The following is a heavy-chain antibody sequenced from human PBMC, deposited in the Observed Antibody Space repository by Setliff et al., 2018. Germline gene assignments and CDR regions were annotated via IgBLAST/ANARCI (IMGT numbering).Heavy chain of an antibody. D-gene: IGHD3-22*01. Sequence: ASVKVSCKVSGYTLTELSMHWVRQAPGKGLEWMGGFGPEDGETIYAQKFQGRVTMTEDTSTDTAYMELSSLRSEDTAVYYCATASGSSGYLAPYAFDIWGQGTMVTVSS. CDR3: ATASGSSGYLAPYAFDI. V-gene: IGHV1-24*01. CDR1: GYTLTELS. CDR2: FGPEDGET. J-gene: IGHJ3*02.